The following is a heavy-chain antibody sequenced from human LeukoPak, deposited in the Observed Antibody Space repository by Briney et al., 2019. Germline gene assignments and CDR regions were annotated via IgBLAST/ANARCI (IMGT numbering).Heavy chain of an antibody. J-gene: IGHJ6*03. CDR1: GGSISSYY. D-gene: IGHD3-22*01. V-gene: IGHV4-4*07. CDR2: IYTSGST. Sequence: SKTLSLTCTVSGGSISSYYWSWIRQPAGKGLEWIGRIYTSGSTNYNPSLKSRVTMSVDTSKNQFSLKLSSVTAADTAVYYCARGQNDYYDSSGYYFYYYYMDVWGKGTTATVSS. CDR3: ARGQNDYYDSSGYYFYYYYMDV.